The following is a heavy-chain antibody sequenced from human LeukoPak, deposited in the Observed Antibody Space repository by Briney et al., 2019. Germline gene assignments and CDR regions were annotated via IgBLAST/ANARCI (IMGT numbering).Heavy chain of an antibody. J-gene: IGHJ4*02. CDR3: ARWYYDFWSGYHLYFDY. Sequence: PSETLSLTCTVSGGSISSGDYYWSRIRQPPGKGLEWNWYFYYSGRTYYNPSLKSRVTISVDTSKNQFSLKLSSVTAADTAVYYCARWYYDFWSGYHLYFDYGGQGTLVSVSS. CDR1: GGSISSGDYY. D-gene: IGHD3-3*01. V-gene: IGHV4-30-4*08. CDR2: FYYSGRT.